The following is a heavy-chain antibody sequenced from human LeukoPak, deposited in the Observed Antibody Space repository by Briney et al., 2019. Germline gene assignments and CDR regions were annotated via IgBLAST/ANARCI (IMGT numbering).Heavy chain of an antibody. CDR2: ISANNGNT. J-gene: IGHJ5*02. CDR3: ARVGVVVPAAWFDP. Sequence: ASVKVSCKASGYSFGIFGISWVRQAPGQGLEWMGWISANNGNTKYAQNLQGRATMTTDTSTSTAYMELRSLRSDDTAVYYCARVGVVVPAAWFDPWGQGTLVTVSS. V-gene: IGHV1-18*01. CDR1: GYSFGIFG. D-gene: IGHD2-2*01.